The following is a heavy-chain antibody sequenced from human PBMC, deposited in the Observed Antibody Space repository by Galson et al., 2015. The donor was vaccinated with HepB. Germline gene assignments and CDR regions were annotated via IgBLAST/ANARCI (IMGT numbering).Heavy chain of an antibody. CDR3: TTDHLPGWFGELDEDFDY. J-gene: IGHJ4*02. Sequence: SLRLSCAASGFTFSNAWMSWVRQAPGKGLEWVGRIKSKTDGGTTDYAAPVKGRFTISRDDSKNTLYLQMNSLKTEDTAVYYCTTDHLPGWFGELDEDFDYWGQGTLVTVSS. CDR2: IKSKTDGGTT. V-gene: IGHV3-15*01. D-gene: IGHD3-10*01. CDR1: GFTFSNAW.